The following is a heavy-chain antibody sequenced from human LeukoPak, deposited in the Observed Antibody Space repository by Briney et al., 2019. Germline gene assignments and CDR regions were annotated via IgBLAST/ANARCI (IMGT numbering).Heavy chain of an antibody. J-gene: IGHJ6*02. CDR1: GFTFSNAW. CDR3: TTVDRVVSPSQFYGMDV. V-gene: IGHV3-15*01. CDR2: ITSKPEGGTT. Sequence: PGGSLRLSCAASGFTFSNAWMSWVRQAPGKGLEWVGRITSKPEGGTTDCAAPVKDRFIISRDDSRNTLYLQMNSLKTEVTAVYYCTTVDRVVSPSQFYGMDVWGQGTTVTVSS.